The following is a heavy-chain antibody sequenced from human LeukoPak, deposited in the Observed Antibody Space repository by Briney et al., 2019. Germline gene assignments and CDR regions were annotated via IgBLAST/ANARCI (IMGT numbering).Heavy chain of an antibody. CDR1: GGSISSGDYY. CDR2: IYTSGST. Sequence: PSETLSLTCTVSGGSISSGDYYWSWIRQPAGKGLEWIGRIYTSGSTNYNPSLKSRVTISVDTSKNQFSLKLSSVTAADTAVYYCARDAPRGSLRAFDIWGQGTMVTVSS. D-gene: IGHD1-26*01. CDR3: ARDAPRGSLRAFDI. V-gene: IGHV4-61*02. J-gene: IGHJ3*02.